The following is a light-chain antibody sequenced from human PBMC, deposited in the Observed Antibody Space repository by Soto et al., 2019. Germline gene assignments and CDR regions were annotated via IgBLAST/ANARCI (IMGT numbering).Light chain of an antibody. CDR3: QQYSSPLT. Sequence: EIVMTQSPATLSLSPGERATLSCRASESVYSNYLAWYQQKPGQAPRPLIYGASSRATGIPDRFSGSVSGTDFTLSISRLYPEDSAAYYCQQYSSPLTFGGGTKVDIK. CDR2: GAS. J-gene: IGKJ4*01. CDR1: ESVYSNY. V-gene: IGKV3-20*01.